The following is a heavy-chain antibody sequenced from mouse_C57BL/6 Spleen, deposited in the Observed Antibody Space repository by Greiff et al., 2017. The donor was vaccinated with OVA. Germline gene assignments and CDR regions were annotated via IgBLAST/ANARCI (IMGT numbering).Heavy chain of an antibody. V-gene: IGHV1-59*01. CDR1: GYTFTSYW. D-gene: IGHD2-5*01. CDR3: ARSYYSNRSYWYFDV. Sequence: VQLQQPGAELVRPGTSVKLSCKASGYTFTSYWMHWVKQRPGQGLEWIGVIDPSDSYTNYNQKFKGKATLTVDTSSSTAYMQLSSLTSEDSAVYYCARSYYSNRSYWYFDVWGTGTTVTVSS. CDR2: IDPSDSYT. J-gene: IGHJ1*03.